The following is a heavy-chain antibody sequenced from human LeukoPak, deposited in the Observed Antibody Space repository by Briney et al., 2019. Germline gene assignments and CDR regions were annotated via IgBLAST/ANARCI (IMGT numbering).Heavy chain of an antibody. D-gene: IGHD3-22*01. J-gene: IGHJ4*02. CDR3: AKYYYDSSDYLYYFDF. CDR1: GFTFSSYA. Sequence: PGGSLRLSCAASGFTFSSYAMSWVRQAPGKGLEWVSAISGSGGSTYYADSVKGRFTISRDNSKNTLYLQMNGLRAEDTALYYCAKYYYDSSDYLYYFDFWGQGTLVTVSS. V-gene: IGHV3-23*01. CDR2: ISGSGGST.